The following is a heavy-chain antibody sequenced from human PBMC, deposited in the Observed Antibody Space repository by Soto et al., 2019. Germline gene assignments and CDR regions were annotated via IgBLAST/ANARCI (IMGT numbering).Heavy chain of an antibody. Sequence: SAALSLTCTVSGGPISSDDWSWIRQPPGKGLEWIGYIYYSGRTNYNPSLKSRVTISVDTSTNQFSLKLSCVTAADTAVYYCARGYFNGGYDVETLDYWGQGTLVTVS. CDR3: ARGYFNGGYDVETLDY. J-gene: IGHJ4*02. CDR2: IYYSGRT. CDR1: GGPISSDD. V-gene: IGHV4-59*01. D-gene: IGHD5-12*01.